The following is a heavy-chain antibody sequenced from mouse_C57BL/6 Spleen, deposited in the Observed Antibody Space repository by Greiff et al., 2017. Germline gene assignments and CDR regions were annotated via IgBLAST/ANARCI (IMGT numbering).Heavy chain of an antibody. D-gene: IGHD2-4*01. CDR3: ARGGYDYDGGHVDY. J-gene: IGHJ2*01. V-gene: IGHV1-84*01. CDR2: IYPGSGNT. Sequence: QVQLLQSGPELVKPGASVKISCKASGYTFTDYYLNWVKQRPGQGLEWIGWIYPGSGNTKYNETFKGKATLTVDTSASTAYTQLSSLTSEDAAVYFGARGGYDYDGGHVDYWGQGTTLTVSS. CDR1: GYTFTDYY.